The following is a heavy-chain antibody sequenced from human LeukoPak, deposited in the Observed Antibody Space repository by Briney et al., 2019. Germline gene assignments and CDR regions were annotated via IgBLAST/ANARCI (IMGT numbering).Heavy chain of an antibody. CDR1: GYTFTSYY. D-gene: IGHD2-2*01. V-gene: IGHV1-46*01. CDR3: ARAAGYCSSTSCTYNWFDP. CDR2: INPSGGST. J-gene: IGHJ5*02. Sequence: GASVKVSCKASGYTFTSYYMHWVRQAPGQGLEWMGIINPSGGSTSYAQRFQGRVTMTRDTSTSTVYMELSSLRSEDTAVYYCARAAGYCSSTSCTYNWFDPWGQGTLVTVSS.